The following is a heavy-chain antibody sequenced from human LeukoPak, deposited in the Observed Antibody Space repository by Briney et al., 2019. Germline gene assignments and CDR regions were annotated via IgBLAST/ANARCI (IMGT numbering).Heavy chain of an antibody. CDR1: GFTFSSYS. CDR2: ISSSSSYI. CDR3: ATFWATTVVSGDS. Sequence: GGSLRLSCAASGFTFSSYSMNWVRQAPGKGLEWVSSISSSSSYIYYADSVKGRFTISRDNAKNSLYLQMNSLKTEDTAVYYCATFWATTVVSGDSWGQGTLVTVSS. J-gene: IGHJ4*02. V-gene: IGHV3-21*03. D-gene: IGHD4-23*01.